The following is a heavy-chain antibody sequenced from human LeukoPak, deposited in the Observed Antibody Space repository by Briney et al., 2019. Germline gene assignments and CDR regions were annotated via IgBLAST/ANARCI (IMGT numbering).Heavy chain of an antibody. CDR3: ARLRGYSSSQPGEFDY. J-gene: IGHJ4*02. CDR1: GYSFTNYW. Sequence: LGESLKISCKGSGYSFTNYWIAWVRQMPGKSLEWIGIIYHGDSDTRFSTFFEGQVTISVDKYISTAYLQWSSLKASDTAMYYCARLRGYSSSQPGEFDYWGQGTLVTVSS. D-gene: IGHD6-13*01. CDR2: IYHGDSDT. V-gene: IGHV5-51*01.